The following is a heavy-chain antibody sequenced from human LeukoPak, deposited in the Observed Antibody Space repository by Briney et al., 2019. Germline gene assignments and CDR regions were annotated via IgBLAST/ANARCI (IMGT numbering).Heavy chain of an antibody. D-gene: IGHD5-18*01. Sequence: GGSLRLSCAASGFTFSSYAMSWVRQAPGKGLEWVSVIYSGGSTYYADSVKGRFTISRDNSKNTLYLQMNSLRAEDTAVYYCASQGYSYGPFDYWGQGTLVTVSS. CDR1: GFTFSSYA. V-gene: IGHV3-53*01. CDR3: ASQGYSYGPFDY. J-gene: IGHJ4*02. CDR2: IYSGGST.